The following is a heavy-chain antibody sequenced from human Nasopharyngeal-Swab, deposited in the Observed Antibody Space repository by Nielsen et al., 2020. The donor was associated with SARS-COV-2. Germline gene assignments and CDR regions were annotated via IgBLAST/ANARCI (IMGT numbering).Heavy chain of an antibody. CDR3: AREGHRPFAGHGYGMDV. J-gene: IGHJ6*02. V-gene: IGHV3-33*01. D-gene: IGHD3-3*02. Sequence: VRQAAGMGLGWVAVIWYDGSNKYYADSVKGRFTISRDNSKNTLYLQMNSLRAEDTAVYYCAREGHRPFAGHGYGMDVWGQGTTVTVSS. CDR2: IWYDGSNK.